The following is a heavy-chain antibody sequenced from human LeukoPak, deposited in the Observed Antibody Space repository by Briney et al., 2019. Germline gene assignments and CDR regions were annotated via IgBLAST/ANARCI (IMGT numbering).Heavy chain of an antibody. Sequence: GGSLRLSCAASGFTFSSYAMSWVRQAPGKGLEWVSAISGSGGSTCYADSVKGRFTISRDNSKNTLYLQMNSLRAEDTAVYYCAKDPLGQQLVGDYWGQGTLVTVSS. D-gene: IGHD6-13*01. J-gene: IGHJ4*02. CDR2: ISGSGGST. CDR1: GFTFSSYA. CDR3: AKDPLGQQLVGDY. V-gene: IGHV3-23*01.